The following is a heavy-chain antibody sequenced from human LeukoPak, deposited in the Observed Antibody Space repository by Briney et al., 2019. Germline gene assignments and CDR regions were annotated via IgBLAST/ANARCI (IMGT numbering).Heavy chain of an antibody. J-gene: IGHJ4*02. CDR3: ARGVYSSSQYYFDY. V-gene: IGHV4-4*07. CDR1: GGSISSYY. D-gene: IGHD6-6*01. Sequence: SETLSLTCTVSGGSISSYYWSWIRQPAGRGLEWIGRIYTSGSTNYNPSLKSRVTMSVDTSKNQFSLKLSSVTAADTAVYYCARGVYSSSQYYFDYWGQGTLVTVSS. CDR2: IYTSGST.